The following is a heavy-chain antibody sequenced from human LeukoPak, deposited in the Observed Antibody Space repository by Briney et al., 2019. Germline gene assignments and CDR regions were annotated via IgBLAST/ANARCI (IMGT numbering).Heavy chain of an antibody. J-gene: IGHJ4*02. CDR1: GVSFSGYY. V-gene: IGHV4-34*01. CDR3: ARDYCSSTSCPFDY. CDR2: INHSGST. Sequence: PSETLSLTCAVYGVSFSGYYWSWIRQPPGKGLEWIGEINHSGSTNYNPSLKSRVTISVDTSKNQFSLKLSSVTAADTAVYYCARDYCSSTSCPFDYWGQGTLVTVSS. D-gene: IGHD2-2*01.